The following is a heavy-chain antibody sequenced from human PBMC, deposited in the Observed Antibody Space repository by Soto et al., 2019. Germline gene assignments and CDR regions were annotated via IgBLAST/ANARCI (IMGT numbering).Heavy chain of an antibody. CDR1: GFTFSSYA. V-gene: IGHV3-23*01. CDR3: AKDGFIAVAGSDLGYFDD. Sequence: PGGSLRLSCAASGFTFSSYAMSWVRQAPGKGLEWVSAISGSGGSTYYADSVKGRFTISRDNSKNTLYLQMNSLRAEDTAVYYCAKDGFIAVAGSDLGYFDDWGQGTLVTVSS. D-gene: IGHD6-19*01. J-gene: IGHJ4*02. CDR2: ISGSGGST.